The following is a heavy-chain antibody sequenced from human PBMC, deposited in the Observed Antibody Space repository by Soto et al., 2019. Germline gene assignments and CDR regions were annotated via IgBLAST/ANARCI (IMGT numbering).Heavy chain of an antibody. Sequence: ASVKVSCKASGGTFSSYAISWARQAPGQGLEWMGGIIPIFGTANYAQKFQGRVTITADESTSTAYMELSSLRSEDTAVYYCARGVYSSNSYYYYGMDVWGQGTTVTV. D-gene: IGHD6-13*01. J-gene: IGHJ6*02. CDR1: GGTFSSYA. V-gene: IGHV1-69*13. CDR3: ARGVYSSNSYYYYGMDV. CDR2: IIPIFGTA.